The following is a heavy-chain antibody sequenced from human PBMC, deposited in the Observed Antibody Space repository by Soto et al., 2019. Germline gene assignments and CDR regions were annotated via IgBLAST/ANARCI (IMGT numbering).Heavy chain of an antibody. CDR1: GGTISSSNW. J-gene: IGHJ6*02. D-gene: IGHD2-2*01. Sequence: PQTCSLTCGVSGGTISSSNWLSWFLQPPWKRLEWIGEIYHSGSTNYNPSLKSRVTISVDKSKNQFSLKLRSVTAADTAVYYCARERGYCSSTSCYGDRNGMDVWGQGTTVTVAS. V-gene: IGHV4-4*03. CDR3: ARERGYCSSTSCYGDRNGMDV. CDR2: IYHSGST.